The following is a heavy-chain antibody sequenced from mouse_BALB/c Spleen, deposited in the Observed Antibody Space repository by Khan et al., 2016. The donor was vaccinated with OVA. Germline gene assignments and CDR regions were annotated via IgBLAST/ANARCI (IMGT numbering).Heavy chain of an antibody. CDR3: ARSTFAY. CDR2: IDPKTGVT. J-gene: IGHJ3*01. CDR1: GYTFPDYE. V-gene: IGHV1-15*01. Sequence: QVQLKQSGAELVRPGASVTLSCKASGYTFPDYELHWVKQTPVHGLEWIGVIDPKTGVTAYNQKFKGKATLTADKSSSTAYMELRSLTSEDSAVYYCARSTFAYWGQGTMVTVAA.